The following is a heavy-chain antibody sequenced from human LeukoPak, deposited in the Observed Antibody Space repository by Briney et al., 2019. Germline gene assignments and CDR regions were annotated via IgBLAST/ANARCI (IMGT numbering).Heavy chain of an antibody. CDR2: ISWNSVNV. CDR3: AKDIYVAGTGAYFDY. V-gene: IGHV3-9*01. CDR1: GFTFDDYA. D-gene: IGHD6-19*01. J-gene: IGHJ4*02. Sequence: GRPLRLSCAASGFTFDDYAMHWVRQAPGKGLEWVSGISWNSVNVGYADSVKGRFTISRDNAENSLYLQMNSLRAEDTAVYYCAKDIYVAGTGAYFDYWGQGTLVTVSS.